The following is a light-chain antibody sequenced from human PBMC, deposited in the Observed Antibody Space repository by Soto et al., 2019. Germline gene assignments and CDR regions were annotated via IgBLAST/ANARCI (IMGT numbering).Light chain of an antibody. Sequence: EIVLTQSPGTLSLSPVERVTLSGMASQSVSSSYLAWYQQKAVQAPRLLIYGASSRASGIPDRFSGSGSGTDFTLTISRLEPEDFAVYYCQQYGSSPITFGQGTRLEIK. CDR2: GAS. J-gene: IGKJ5*01. CDR1: QSVSSSY. CDR3: QQYGSSPIT. V-gene: IGKV3-20*01.